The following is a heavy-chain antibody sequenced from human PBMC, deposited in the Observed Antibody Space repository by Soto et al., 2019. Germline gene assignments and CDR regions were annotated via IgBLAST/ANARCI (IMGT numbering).Heavy chain of an antibody. CDR3: ARGRYYGSGSYYNVVGRGYYYGMDV. Sequence: PSETLSLTCAVYSGSFSGYYYSWIRQSPGRGLEWIGEITHGGSTTDSPSPKSRVTMSLDTSKNQFSLNMTSMTAADTAVYYCARGRYYGSGSYYNVVGRGYYYGMDVWGQGTTVTVSS. D-gene: IGHD3-10*01. CDR2: ITHGGST. J-gene: IGHJ6*02. V-gene: IGHV4-34*01. CDR1: SGSFSGYY.